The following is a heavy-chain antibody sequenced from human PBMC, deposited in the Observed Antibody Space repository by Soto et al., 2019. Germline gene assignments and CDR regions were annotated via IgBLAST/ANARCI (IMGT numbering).Heavy chain of an antibody. CDR1: GFTFNNYA. V-gene: IGHV3-23*01. J-gene: IGHJ4*02. D-gene: IGHD3-10*01. CDR3: AKGRGGSGSLTPRVDF. CDR2: ISGGGDNT. Sequence: EVQLLESGGGLVQPGGSLRLSCAASGFTFNNYAMTWVRQAPGKGLEWVSAISGGGDNTSYADSVKGRFTVPRDGSKNTLYLQMSSLRAEDTALYYCAKGRGGSGSLTPRVDFWCQGTLVTVSS.